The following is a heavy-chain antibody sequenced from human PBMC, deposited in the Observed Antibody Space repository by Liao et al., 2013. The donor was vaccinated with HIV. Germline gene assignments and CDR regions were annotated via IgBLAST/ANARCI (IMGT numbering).Heavy chain of an antibody. CDR1: GGSISSSSYY. Sequence: QLQLQESGPGLVKPSETLSLTCTVSGGSISSSSYYWGWIRQPPGKGLEWIGSIYYSGSTYYNPSLKSRVTISVDTSKNQFSLKLSSVTAADTAVYYCARGSSPGIGVDPLVGFDYWGQGTLVTVSS. CDR2: IYYSGST. J-gene: IGHJ4*02. CDR3: ARGSSPGIGVDPLVGFDY. D-gene: IGHD6-19*01. V-gene: IGHV4-39*07.